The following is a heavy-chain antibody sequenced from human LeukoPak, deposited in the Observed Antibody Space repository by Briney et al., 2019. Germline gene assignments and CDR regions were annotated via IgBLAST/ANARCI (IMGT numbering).Heavy chain of an antibody. CDR3: ARGGGLDV. D-gene: IGHD3-16*01. CDR1: GFTFSSYW. V-gene: IGHV3-7*03. CDR2: INHNGNVN. Sequence: GGSLRLSCAASGFTFSSYWVNWARQAPGKGLEWVASINHNGNVNYYVDSVKGRFTISRDNAKNSLYLQLSNLRAEDTAVYFCARGGGLDVWGQGATVTVSS. J-gene: IGHJ6*02.